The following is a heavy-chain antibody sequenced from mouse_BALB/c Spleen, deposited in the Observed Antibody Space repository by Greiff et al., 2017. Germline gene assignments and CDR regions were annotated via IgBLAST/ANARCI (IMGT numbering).Heavy chain of an antibody. CDR3: AREGTTAWFAY. J-gene: IGHJ3*01. V-gene: IGHV1S137*01. CDR1: GYTFTDYA. Sequence: LVESGAELVRPGVSVKISCKGSGYTFTDYAMHWVKQSHAKSLEWIGVISTYYGDASYNQKFKGKATMTVDKSSSTAYMELARLTSEDSAIYYCAREGTTAWFAYWGQGTLVTVSA. D-gene: IGHD1-1*01. CDR2: ISTYYGDA.